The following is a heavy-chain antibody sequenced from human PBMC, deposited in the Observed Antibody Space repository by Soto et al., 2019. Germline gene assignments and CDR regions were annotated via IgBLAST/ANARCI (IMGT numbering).Heavy chain of an antibody. J-gene: IGHJ4*02. Sequence: SXETLSLPFTVSGGYISSGHYYRSWIRQPPGKVLEWIGYIYYSGSTYYNPSLKSRVTISVDTSKNQFSLKLSSVTAADTAVYYCARAHTKDYGDYQGECFDYWGQGTLVTVSS. D-gene: IGHD4-17*01. CDR3: ARAHTKDYGDYQGECFDY. CDR2: IYYSGST. V-gene: IGHV4-30-4*02. CDR1: GGYISSGHYY.